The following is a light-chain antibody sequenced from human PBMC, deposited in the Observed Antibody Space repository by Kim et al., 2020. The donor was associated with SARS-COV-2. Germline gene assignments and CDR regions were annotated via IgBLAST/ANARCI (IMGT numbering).Light chain of an antibody. CDR3: QKYDRAPFT. V-gene: IGKV1-27*01. Sequence: ATEGDKVTTTCQASQGIRHFLSWYQQKPRKVPKLLIYAASTLQSAVPSRFSGSRSWTDFTLTISSLQPEDVASYYCQKYDRAPFTFGPGTKVDIK. J-gene: IGKJ3*01. CDR1: QGIRHF. CDR2: AAS.